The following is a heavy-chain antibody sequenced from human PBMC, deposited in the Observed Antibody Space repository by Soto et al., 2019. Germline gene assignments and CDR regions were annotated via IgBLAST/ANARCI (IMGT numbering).Heavy chain of an antibody. V-gene: IGHV1-69*01. CDR1: GGTFSSYA. CDR2: IIPIFGTA. CDR3: ARYISVAGGAHTLQQYYFDY. J-gene: IGHJ4*02. D-gene: IGHD1-26*01. Sequence: QVQLVQSGAEVKKPGSSVKVSCKASGGTFSSYAISWVRQAPGQGLEWMGGIIPIFGTANYAQKFQGRVTITADESTSTAYMELSSLRSEDTAVYYCARYISVAGGAHTLQQYYFDYWGQRTLVTVSS.